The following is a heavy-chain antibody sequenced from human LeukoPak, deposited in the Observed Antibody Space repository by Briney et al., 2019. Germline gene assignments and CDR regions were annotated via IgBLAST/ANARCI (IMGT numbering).Heavy chain of an antibody. J-gene: IGHJ4*02. Sequence: GGSLRLSCVASGFIFSHYGMHWVRQAPGKGLEWVAFIWYDGSNKYYADSVKGRFTISRDNSKNTLYLQMNSLRADDTAVYYCARWGNPKIPDYWGQGILVTVSS. V-gene: IGHV3-33*01. D-gene: IGHD2-21*01. CDR2: IWYDGSNK. CDR1: GFIFSHYG. CDR3: ARWGNPKIPDY.